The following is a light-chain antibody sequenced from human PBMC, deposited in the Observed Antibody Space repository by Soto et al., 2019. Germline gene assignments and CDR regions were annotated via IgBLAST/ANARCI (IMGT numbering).Light chain of an antibody. CDR3: SSYTNINTRACV. CDR1: SSNVGSYKL. Sequence: QSALTQPASVSGSPGQSITISCTGTSSNVGSYKLVSWYQQHPGKAPKLMIYEVTDRPSGVSNRFSGSKSGNTASLTISGLQAEDEAEYYCSSYTNINTRACVFGTGTKLTVL. CDR2: EVT. J-gene: IGLJ1*01. V-gene: IGLV2-14*02.